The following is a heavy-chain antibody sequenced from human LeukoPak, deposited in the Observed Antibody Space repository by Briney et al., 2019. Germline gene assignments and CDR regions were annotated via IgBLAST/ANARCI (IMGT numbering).Heavy chain of an antibody. CDR1: GYTFTSYG. V-gene: IGHV1-18*01. CDR2: ISAYNGNT. J-gene: IGHJ4*02. CDR3: ARDLGPYYGSGSSYYFDY. Sequence: GASVKVSCRASGYTFTSYGISWVRQAPGQGLEWMGWISAYNGNTNYARKLQGRVTMTTDTSTSTAYMELRSLRSDDTAVYYCARDLGPYYGSGSSYYFDYWGQGTLVTVSS. D-gene: IGHD3-10*01.